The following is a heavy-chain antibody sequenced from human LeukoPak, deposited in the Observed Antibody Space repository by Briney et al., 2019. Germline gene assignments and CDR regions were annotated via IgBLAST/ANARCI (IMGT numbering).Heavy chain of an antibody. V-gene: IGHV1-69*05. CDR2: IIPIFGTA. Sequence: SVKVSCKASGGTFSSYAISWVRQAPGQGLEWMGGIIPIFGTANYAQKFQGRVTITTDESTSTAYMELSSLRSEDTAEYYCAICDSSSWVNWFDPWAREPWSPSPQ. CDR1: GGTFSSYA. D-gene: IGHD6-13*01. CDR3: AICDSSSWVNWFDP. J-gene: IGHJ5*02.